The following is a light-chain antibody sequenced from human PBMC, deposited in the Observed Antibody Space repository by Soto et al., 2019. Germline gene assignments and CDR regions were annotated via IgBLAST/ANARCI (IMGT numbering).Light chain of an antibody. CDR1: QSVTSTY. Sequence: PGERATLSCRASQSVTSTYLAWYQQKPGQAPRLLIYGASNRATGIPDRFTGSGSGTDFTLTISRLEPEDFAVYYCQQYGSSPLTFGGGTKVEIK. V-gene: IGKV3-20*01. J-gene: IGKJ4*01. CDR2: GAS. CDR3: QQYGSSPLT.